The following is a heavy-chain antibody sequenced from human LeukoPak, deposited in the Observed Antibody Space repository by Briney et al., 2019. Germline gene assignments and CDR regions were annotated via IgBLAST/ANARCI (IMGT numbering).Heavy chain of an antibody. D-gene: IGHD2-2*01. J-gene: IGHJ4*02. CDR3: ARANPLYCSSTTCLFDY. CDR1: GYTFTCYY. Sequence: GASVKVSCKASGYTFTCYYMHWVRQAPGQGFEWMGWINPNSGDTNYAQKFQGRVTMTRDTSISTAHMELSGLRSDDTAVYYCARANPLYCSSTTCLFDYWGQGTLVTVSS. CDR2: INPNSGDT. V-gene: IGHV1-2*02.